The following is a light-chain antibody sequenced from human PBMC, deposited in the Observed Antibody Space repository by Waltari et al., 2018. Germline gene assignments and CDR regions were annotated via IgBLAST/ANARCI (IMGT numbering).Light chain of an antibody. V-gene: IGLV3-19*01. Sequence: SSEMTQEPAVSVALGQTVRITCQGGGLSTFDANWYQQKPGQAPLLVIYDEDNRPSGIPDRFSGSRSGNTAFLTISGAQAEDEADYYCNTRDISGDHLVFGSGTKVTVL. CDR3: NTRDISGDHLV. CDR2: DED. J-gene: IGLJ1*01. CDR1: GLSTFD.